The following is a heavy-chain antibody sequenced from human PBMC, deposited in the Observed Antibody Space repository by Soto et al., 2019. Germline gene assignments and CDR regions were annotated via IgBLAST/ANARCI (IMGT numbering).Heavy chain of an antibody. J-gene: IGHJ6*02. V-gene: IGHV3-33*01. CDR1: GFTFNTYG. D-gene: IGHD6-19*01. Sequence: PGGSLRLSCAASGFTFNTYGFNWVRQAPGKGLEWVAVIWYDGNTKYYADSVKGRSTISRDNLKNTLYLQMNSQTAEDTAVYYCARPLVAPVAGPYYYGMDVWGQGTTVTVSS. CDR2: IWYDGNTK. CDR3: ARPLVAPVAGPYYYGMDV.